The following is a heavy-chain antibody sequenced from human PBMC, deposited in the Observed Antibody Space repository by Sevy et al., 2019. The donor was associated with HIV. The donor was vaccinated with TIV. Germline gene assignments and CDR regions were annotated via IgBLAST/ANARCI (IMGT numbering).Heavy chain of an antibody. CDR2: LSFGCGKI. CDR1: GFNFNIYS. J-gene: IGHJ4*02. V-gene: IGHV3-23*01. Sequence: GGSLRLSCAVSGFNFNIYSMSWVRQAPGKGLEWVSTLSFGCGKINYADSVKGRFIISRDDSKTTLYLQMNSLRAEDTAVYCCAREGCTRPHDYWGQGTLVTVSS. CDR3: AREGCTRPHDY. D-gene: IGHD2-8*01.